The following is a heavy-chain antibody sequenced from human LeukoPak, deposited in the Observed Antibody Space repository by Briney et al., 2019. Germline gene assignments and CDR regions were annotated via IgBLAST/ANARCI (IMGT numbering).Heavy chain of an antibody. CDR2: INHSGST. J-gene: IGHJ6*04. D-gene: IGHD3-9*01. CDR3: ARGLYYDILTGPYYYYGMDV. V-gene: IGHV4-34*01. Sequence: PSETLSLTCAVYGGSFSGYYWGWIRRPPGKGLEWIGEINHSGSTNYNPSLKSRVTISVDTSKNQFSLKLSSVTAADTAVYYCARGLYYDILTGPYYYYGMDVWGKGTTVTVSS. CDR1: GGSFSGYY.